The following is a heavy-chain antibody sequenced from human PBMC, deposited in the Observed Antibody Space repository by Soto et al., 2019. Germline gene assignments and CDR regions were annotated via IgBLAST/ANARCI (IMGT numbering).Heavy chain of an antibody. CDR3: ARAYSGSGGPKF. J-gene: IGHJ4*02. V-gene: IGHV1-2*02. D-gene: IGHD3-10*01. CDR1: GGTFSSHS. CDR2: INPKSGGT. Sequence: ASVKVSCKSSGGTFSSHSINWVRQAPGQGLEWMGWINPKSGGTDFAQKFQGRVTMTRDTAISTAYMELSRLRFDDTAVYYCARAYSGSGGPKFWGQGTLVTSPQ.